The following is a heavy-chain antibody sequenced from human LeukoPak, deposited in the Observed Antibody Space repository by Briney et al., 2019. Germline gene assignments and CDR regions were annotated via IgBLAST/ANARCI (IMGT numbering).Heavy chain of an antibody. V-gene: IGHV1-46*01. J-gene: IGHJ4*02. CDR1: GYTFTSYY. Sequence: ASVKVSCKASGYTFTSYYMHWVPQAPGQGLEWMGIINPSADSTSYAQKFQGRVTMTRDTSTSTVYMELSSLNSEDEAVYYCARAFSSGRRFDYWGQGTLVTVSS. CDR2: INPSADST. D-gene: IGHD3-3*01. CDR3: ARAFSSGRRFDY.